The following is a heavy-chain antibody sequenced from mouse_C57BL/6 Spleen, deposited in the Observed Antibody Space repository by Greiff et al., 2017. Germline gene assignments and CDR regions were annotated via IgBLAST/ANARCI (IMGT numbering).Heavy chain of an antibody. CDR2: IYPGDGDT. V-gene: IGHV1-82*01. CDR3: ARPRYYAMDY. J-gene: IGHJ4*01. CDR1: GYAFSSSW. Sequence: QVQLKQSGPELVKPGASVKISCKASGYAFSSSWMNWVKQRPGKGLEWIGRIYPGDGDTNYNGKFKGKATLTADKSSSTAYMQLSSLTSEDSAVYFCARPRYYAMDYWGQGTSVTVSS.